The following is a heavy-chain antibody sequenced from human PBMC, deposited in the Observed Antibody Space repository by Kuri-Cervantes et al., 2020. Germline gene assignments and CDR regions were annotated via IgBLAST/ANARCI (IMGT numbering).Heavy chain of an antibody. V-gene: IGHV3-48*01. Sequence: GGSLRLSCAASGFTFSTYTMHWVRQAPGKGLEWVTYISWGSKVIHYAEFAKGRFTVSRDDAKSALYLQMNSLRGEDTAVYYCARDGGNGWSIDSWGQGTLVTVSS. CDR1: GFTFSTYT. J-gene: IGHJ4*02. CDR3: ARDGGNGWSIDS. CDR2: ISWGSKVI. D-gene: IGHD6-19*01.